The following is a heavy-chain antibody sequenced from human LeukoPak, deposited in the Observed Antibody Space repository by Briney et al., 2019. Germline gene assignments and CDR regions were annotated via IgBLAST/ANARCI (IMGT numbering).Heavy chain of an antibody. V-gene: IGHV4-34*01. CDR3: ARGGCSSTSCYESGDY. J-gene: IGHJ4*02. CDR1: GGPFRAFY. D-gene: IGHD2-2*01. CDR2: INHSGGT. Sequence: SETLSLTCDVSGGPFRAFYWSWIRQPPGKGLEWIGEINHSGGTNYNPSLKRRVTISLDTSKNQFSLKLSSVTAADTAVYYCARGGCSSTSCYESGDYWGQGTLVTVSS.